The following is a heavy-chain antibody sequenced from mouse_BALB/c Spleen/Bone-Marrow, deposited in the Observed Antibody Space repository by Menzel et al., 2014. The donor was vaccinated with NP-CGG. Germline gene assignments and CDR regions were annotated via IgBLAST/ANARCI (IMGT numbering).Heavy chain of an antibody. D-gene: IGHD2-14*01. CDR2: ISYSGST. CDR3: ARGGRYGSYAMDY. J-gene: IGHJ4*01. Sequence: VQEVESGPGLVKPSQSLSLSCTVTGYSITPDYAWDWIRQFPGNKLEWIGHISYSGSTSYNTPLKRRISITRDTSKTQFILQFKSVTTEDTATYYCARGGRYGSYAMDYWGQGTPVTVSS. V-gene: IGHV3-2*02. CDR1: GYSITPDYA.